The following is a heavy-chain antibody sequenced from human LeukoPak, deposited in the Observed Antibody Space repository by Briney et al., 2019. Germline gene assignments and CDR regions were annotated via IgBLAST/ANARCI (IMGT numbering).Heavy chain of an antibody. D-gene: IGHD2-21*01. V-gene: IGHV1-69*05. CDR3: ARATYCGGDCYLVHAFDI. J-gene: IGHJ3*02. CDR1: GGTFSSYA. Sequence: ASVKVSCKASGGTFSSYAISWVRQAPGQGLEWMGGIIPIFGTANYAQKFQGRVTITTDESTSTAYMELSSLRSEDTAVYYCARATYCGGDCYLVHAFDIWGQGTMVTVSS. CDR2: IIPIFGTA.